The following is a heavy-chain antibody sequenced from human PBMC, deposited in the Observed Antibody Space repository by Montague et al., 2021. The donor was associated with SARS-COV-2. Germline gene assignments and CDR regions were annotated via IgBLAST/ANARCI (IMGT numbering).Heavy chain of an antibody. CDR1: RYSFISYW. CDR3: VRLGGLRDYYYYGMDV. V-gene: IGHV5-51*01. Sequence: QSGAEVKKPGESLKFSCKGSRYSFISYWIGWVRQMPGKGLEWMGIIYPGDSETRYSPSFQGQVTISADKSISTAYLQWSSLKASDTAMYYCVRLGGLRDYYYYGMDVWGQGTTVTVSS. D-gene: IGHD5-12*01. J-gene: IGHJ6*02. CDR2: IYPGDSET.